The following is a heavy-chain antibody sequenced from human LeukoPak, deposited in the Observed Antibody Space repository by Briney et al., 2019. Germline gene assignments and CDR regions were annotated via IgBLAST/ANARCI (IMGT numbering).Heavy chain of an antibody. Sequence: GASVKVSCKASGGTFSSYAISWVRQAPGQGLEWMGGIIPIFGTANYAQKFQGRVTIITDESTSTAYMELSSLRSEDTAVYYCARDPISVRDYTPPSFGLWGKGTTVTVSS. V-gene: IGHV1-69*05. D-gene: IGHD3-16*01. J-gene: IGHJ6*04. CDR2: IIPIFGTA. CDR1: GGTFSSYA. CDR3: ARDPISVRDYTPPSFGL.